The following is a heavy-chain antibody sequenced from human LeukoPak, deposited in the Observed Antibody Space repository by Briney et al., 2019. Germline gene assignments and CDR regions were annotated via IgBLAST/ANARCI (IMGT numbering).Heavy chain of an antibody. CDR2: IYSGGST. Sequence: GGSLRLSCAASGFTVSSNYMSWVRQAPGKGLEWVSVIYSGGSTYYAKSVKGRFTISRDNSKNTLYLQMNSLRAEDTAVYYCAKDMSGGDCPDYWGQGTLVTVSS. CDR3: AKDMSGGDCPDY. D-gene: IGHD2-21*02. V-gene: IGHV3-66*02. J-gene: IGHJ4*02. CDR1: GFTVSSNY.